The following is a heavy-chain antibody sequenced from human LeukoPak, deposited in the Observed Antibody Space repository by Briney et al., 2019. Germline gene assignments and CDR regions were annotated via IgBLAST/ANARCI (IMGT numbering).Heavy chain of an antibody. D-gene: IGHD4-17*01. V-gene: IGHV3-23*01. CDR3: ARYGSTSDAFDI. CDR1: GFTLSSYA. Sequence: GGSLRLSCAASGFTLSSYAMSWVRQAPGKGLEWVSAISGSGGSTYYADSVKGRFTISRDNSKNTLYLQMNSLRAEDTAVYYCARYGSTSDAFDIWGQGTMVTVSS. J-gene: IGHJ3*02. CDR2: ISGSGGST.